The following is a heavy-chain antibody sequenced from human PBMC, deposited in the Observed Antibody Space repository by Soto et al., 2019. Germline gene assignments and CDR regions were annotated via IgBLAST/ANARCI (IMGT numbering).Heavy chain of an antibody. CDR2: IYNDVDT. Sequence: GGSLRLSCAASGFTVSTNNMSWVRQAPGKGLEWVSIIYNDVDTHYADSVRGRFTVSRDNFKNTLYLQMNSLRAEDTAMYFCARVLYGSGSYMYKGFDPWGQGTLVTVSS. CDR3: ARVLYGSGSYMYKGFDP. J-gene: IGHJ5*02. V-gene: IGHV3-53*01. D-gene: IGHD3-10*01. CDR1: GFTVSTNN.